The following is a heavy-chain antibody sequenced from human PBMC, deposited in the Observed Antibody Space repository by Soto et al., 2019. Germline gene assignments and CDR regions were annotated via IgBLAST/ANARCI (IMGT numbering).Heavy chain of an antibody. CDR3: ARQETIAAPDYYYYGMDV. V-gene: IGHV5-51*01. CDR1: GYSFTSYW. D-gene: IGHD6-6*01. Sequence: GESLKISCKGSGYSFTSYWIGWVRQMPGKGLEWMGIIYPVDSNTRYSPSFQGQVTISVDKSISTAYLQWSSLKASDTAMYYCARQETIAAPDYYYYGMDVWGQGTTVTVSS. J-gene: IGHJ6*02. CDR2: IYPVDSNT.